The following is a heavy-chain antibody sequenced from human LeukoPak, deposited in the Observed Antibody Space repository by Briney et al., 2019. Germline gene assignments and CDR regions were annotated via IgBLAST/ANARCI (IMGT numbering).Heavy chain of an antibody. V-gene: IGHV3-48*01. CDR1: GFTFSSYS. CDR2: ISSSSSTI. J-gene: IGHJ6*03. CDR3: ARDLLSPDYYYYMDV. Sequence: GGSLRLSCAASGFTFSSYSLNWVRQAPGKGLEWVSYISSSSSTIYYADSVKGRFTISRDNAKNSLYLQMNSLRAEDTAVYYCARDLLSPDYYYYMDVWGKGTTVTVSS.